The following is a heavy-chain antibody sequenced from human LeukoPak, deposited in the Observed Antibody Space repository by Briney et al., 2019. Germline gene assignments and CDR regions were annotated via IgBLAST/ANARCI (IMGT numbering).Heavy chain of an antibody. CDR2: INPNSGGT. CDR3: AREYGDYVHYYYYMDV. D-gene: IGHD4-17*01. V-gene: IGHV1-2*02. Sequence: ASVKVSCKASGYTFTGHYMHWVRQAPGQGLEWMGWINPNSGGTNYAQKFQGRVTMTRDTSISTAYMELSRLRSDDTAVYYCAREYGDYVHYYYYMDVWGKGTTVTVSS. J-gene: IGHJ6*03. CDR1: GYTFTGHY.